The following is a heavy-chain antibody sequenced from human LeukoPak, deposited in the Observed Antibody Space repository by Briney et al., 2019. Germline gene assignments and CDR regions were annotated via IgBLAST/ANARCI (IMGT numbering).Heavy chain of an antibody. CDR2: IIRIFSTT. CDR3: ARAATAYGGIFDY. Sequence: SVKVSCKASGGTFSSYAISWVRQAPGQGLEWMGGIIRIFSTTNYAQKFQGRVTISADESTSTAYMELSSLRSDDTAVYYCARAATAYGGIFDYWGQGTLVTVSS. J-gene: IGHJ4*02. CDR1: GGTFSSYA. D-gene: IGHD3-10*01. V-gene: IGHV1-69*13.